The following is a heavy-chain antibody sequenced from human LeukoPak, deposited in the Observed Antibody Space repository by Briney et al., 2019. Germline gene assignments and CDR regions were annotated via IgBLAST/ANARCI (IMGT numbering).Heavy chain of an antibody. CDR3: VRETATYYYDSRGYYRQTEVFDI. CDR1: GDSVRTDSHY. J-gene: IGHJ3*02. D-gene: IGHD3-22*01. V-gene: IGHV4-61*01. Sequence: PSETLSLTRSVSGDSVRTDSHYWSWIRQPPGKGLEWIGNVFYSGRTAYNPSLKSRVTISVDMSKSQFSLQLSSVTAADTAVYYCVRETATYYYDSRGYYRQTEVFDIWGQGTPVIVSS. CDR2: VFYSGRT.